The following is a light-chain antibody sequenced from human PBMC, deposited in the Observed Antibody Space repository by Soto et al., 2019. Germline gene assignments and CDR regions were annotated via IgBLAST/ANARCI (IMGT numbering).Light chain of an antibody. CDR2: DVS. V-gene: IGLV2-14*01. CDR1: SSDVGGYNY. Sequence: QSALTQPASVSGSPGQSITISCTGTSSDVGGYNYVSWYQQHPGKVPKFMIYDVSNRPSGVSNRFSGSKSGNTASLTISGLQAEDEDDYYCSSYTTSNTRQIVFGTGTKLTVL. CDR3: SSYTTSNTRQIV. J-gene: IGLJ1*01.